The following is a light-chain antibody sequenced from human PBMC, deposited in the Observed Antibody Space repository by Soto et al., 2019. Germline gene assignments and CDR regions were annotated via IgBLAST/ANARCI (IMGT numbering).Light chain of an antibody. V-gene: IGKV3-15*01. J-gene: IGKJ1*01. CDR3: QQRSNWPRT. Sequence: ELVLTHSPCTLYGSPGERATLSCRARQSVSNNLAWYQEKPGQAPRLLIYGASTRATGLPARFRGSGSGTDFTLTISSLEPEDFAVYYCQQRSNWPRTFGQGTKVDIK. CDR1: QSVSNN. CDR2: GAS.